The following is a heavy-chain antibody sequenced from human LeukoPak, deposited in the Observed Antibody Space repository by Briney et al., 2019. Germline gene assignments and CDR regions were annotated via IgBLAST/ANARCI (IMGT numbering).Heavy chain of an antibody. V-gene: IGHV3-30-3*01. J-gene: IGHJ4*02. Sequence: GGSLRLSCAASGFTFSSYATHWVRQAPGKGLEWVAVVSNDGSNKYYTDSVKGRFTISRDNSKDTLYMQMNSLRAEDTAVYYCARDMYDSSGYLFDYWGQGTLVTVSS. D-gene: IGHD3-22*01. CDR1: GFTFSSYA. CDR3: ARDMYDSSGYLFDY. CDR2: VSNDGSNK.